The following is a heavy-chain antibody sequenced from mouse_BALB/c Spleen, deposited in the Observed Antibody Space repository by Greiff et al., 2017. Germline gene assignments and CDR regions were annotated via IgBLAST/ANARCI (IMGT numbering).Heavy chain of an antibody. CDR2: IYPGDGDT. CDR1: GYTFTSYW. Sequence: VQLQESGAELARPGASVKLSCKASGYTFTSYWMQWVKQRPGQGLEWIGAIYPGDGDTKYTQKFKGKSTLTADKSSSTAYMQLSSLASEDSAVYYCARVGDGLEDYWGQGTTLTVSS. D-gene: IGHD2-13*01. V-gene: IGHV1-87*01. CDR3: ARVGDGLEDY. J-gene: IGHJ2*01.